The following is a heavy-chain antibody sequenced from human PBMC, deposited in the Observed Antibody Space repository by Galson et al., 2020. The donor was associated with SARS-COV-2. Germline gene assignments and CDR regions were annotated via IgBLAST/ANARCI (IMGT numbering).Heavy chain of an antibody. CDR1: GFTFSSYS. CDR3: AGGSGPRGFDY. V-gene: IGHV3-48*02. Sequence: TGGSLRLSCAASGFTFSSYSMNWVRQAPGKGLEWVSYISSSSSTIYYADSVKGRFTISRDNAKNSLYLQMTSLRDEDTAVYYCAGGSGPRGFDYWGQGTLVTVSS. J-gene: IGHJ4*02. CDR2: ISSSSSTI. D-gene: IGHD3-10*01.